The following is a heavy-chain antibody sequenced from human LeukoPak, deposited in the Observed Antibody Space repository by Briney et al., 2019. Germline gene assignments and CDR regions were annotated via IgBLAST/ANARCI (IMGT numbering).Heavy chain of an antibody. D-gene: IGHD3-3*01. CDR2: FDPEDGDT. J-gene: IGHJ4*02. CDR3: ATLSPAGITIFGVVITGAFDY. Sequence: EASVKVSCKVSGYTLTELSMHWVRQAPGKGLEWMGGFDPEDGDTIYAQKFQGRVTMTEDTSTDTAYMELSSLRSEDTAVYYCATLSPAGITIFGVVITGAFDYWGQGTLVTVSS. CDR1: GYTLTELS. V-gene: IGHV1-24*01.